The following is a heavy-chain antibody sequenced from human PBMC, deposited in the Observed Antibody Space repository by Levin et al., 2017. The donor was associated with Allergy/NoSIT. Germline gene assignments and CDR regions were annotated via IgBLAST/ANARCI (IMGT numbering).Heavy chain of an antibody. CDR3: ARRRSNSNEAFDI. V-gene: IGHV1-2*02. D-gene: IGHD2/OR15-2a*01. Sequence: RASVKVSCKASGYTFSDYHTHWVRQAPGQGLEWMGWINPNSGDTSYAQKFRGRVTMTRDTSTSTAYMELTSLTSDDTAVYYCARRRSNSNEAFDIWGQGTMVTVSS. CDR2: INPNSGDT. CDR1: GYTFSDYH. J-gene: IGHJ3*02.